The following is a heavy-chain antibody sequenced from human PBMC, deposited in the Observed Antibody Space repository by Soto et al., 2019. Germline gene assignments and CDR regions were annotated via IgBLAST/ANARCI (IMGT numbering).Heavy chain of an antibody. D-gene: IGHD3-10*01. Sequence: GGSLRLSCVASGFSLANFPMNWVRQTPGKGLEWISYISPRGDNIYYAESVKGRFTISRDNSKNTLYLQMNSLRAEDTAVYYCAKDGGVDYWGQGTLVTVSS. CDR2: ISPRGDNI. J-gene: IGHJ4*02. CDR3: AKDGGVDY. V-gene: IGHV3-23*01. CDR1: GFSLANFP.